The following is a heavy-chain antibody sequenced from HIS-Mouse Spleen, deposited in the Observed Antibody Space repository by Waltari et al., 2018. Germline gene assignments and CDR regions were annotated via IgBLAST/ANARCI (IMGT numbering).Heavy chain of an antibody. CDR3: AKASSGWLDY. Sequence: QVQLVESGEGVVQPGRSRVLSCAASGFTFSSYGMQWVRQAPGKGLGWVAVISYDGSNKYYADSVKGRFTISRDNSKNTLYLQMNSLRAEDTAVYYCAKASSGWLDYWGQGTLVTVSS. D-gene: IGHD6-19*01. J-gene: IGHJ4*02. CDR2: ISYDGSNK. CDR1: GFTFSSYG. V-gene: IGHV3-30*18.